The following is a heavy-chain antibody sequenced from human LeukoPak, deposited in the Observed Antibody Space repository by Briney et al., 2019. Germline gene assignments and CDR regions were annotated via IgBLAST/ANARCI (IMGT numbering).Heavy chain of an antibody. J-gene: IGHJ3*02. CDR1: GFTFSSYW. CDR3: AKSSNFLERLLLPGAFDI. V-gene: IGHV3-23*01. Sequence: GGSLRLSCAASGFTFSSYWMHWVRQAPGKGLEWVSAISGSGGSTYYADSVKGRFTISRDNSKNTLYLQMNSLRAEDTAVYYCAKSSNFLERLLLPGAFDIWGQGTMVTVSS. D-gene: IGHD3-3*01. CDR2: ISGSGGST.